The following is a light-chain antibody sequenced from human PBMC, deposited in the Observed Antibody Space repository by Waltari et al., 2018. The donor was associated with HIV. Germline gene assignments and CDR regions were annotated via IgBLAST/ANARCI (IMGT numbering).Light chain of an antibody. J-gene: IGLJ1*01. V-gene: IGLV2-14*01. Sequence: QSALTQPASVSGSPGQSITIPCPGTSSDVGGYKYVSWYQQHPCKAPKLMIYEVSNRPSGVSNRCSGSKSGNTASLTISGLQAEDEAGYYCSSYTSSSTYVFGTETTVTVL. CDR3: SSYTSSSTYV. CDR1: SSDVGGYKY. CDR2: EVS.